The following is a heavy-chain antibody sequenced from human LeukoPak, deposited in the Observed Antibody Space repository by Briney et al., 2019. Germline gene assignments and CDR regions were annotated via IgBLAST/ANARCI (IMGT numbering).Heavy chain of an antibody. CDR1: GYTFTSYY. Sequence: ASVKVSCKASGYTFTSYYMHWVRQAPGQGLEWMGIINPSGGSTSYAQKFQGRVTMTRDMSTSTAYMELSSLRSEDMAVYYCARDGSGSYPRGYFDYWGQGTLVTVSS. CDR2: INPSGGST. D-gene: IGHD3-10*01. V-gene: IGHV1-46*01. CDR3: ARDGSGSYPRGYFDY. J-gene: IGHJ4*02.